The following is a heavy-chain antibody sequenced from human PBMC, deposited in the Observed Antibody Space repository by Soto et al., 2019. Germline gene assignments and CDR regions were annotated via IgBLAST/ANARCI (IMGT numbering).Heavy chain of an antibody. Sequence: QVQLQESGPGLVKPSETLSLTCTVSGGSISGYYWSWIRQPPGKGLEWIGYIYYSGSTNYNPSLKSRVTISVDTSKNQFSLKINSVTAADTAVYHCAKGGGSGSRVFNSWGQGTLVTVSS. CDR1: GGSISGYY. D-gene: IGHD3-10*01. CDR3: AKGGGSGSRVFNS. V-gene: IGHV4-59*01. J-gene: IGHJ4*02. CDR2: IYYSGST.